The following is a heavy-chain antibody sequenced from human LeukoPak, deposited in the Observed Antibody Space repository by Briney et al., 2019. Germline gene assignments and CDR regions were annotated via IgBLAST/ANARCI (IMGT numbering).Heavy chain of an antibody. CDR2: IKQDGSEK. J-gene: IGHJ4*02. D-gene: IGHD5-12*01. Sequence: QPGGSLRLSCAASGFTFSSYGMSWVRQAPGKGLEWVANIKQDGSEKYYVDSVKGRFTISRDNAKNSLYLQMNSLRAEDTAVYYCARDSLSWLPFDYWGQGTLVTVSS. CDR1: GFTFSSYG. CDR3: ARDSLSWLPFDY. V-gene: IGHV3-7*01.